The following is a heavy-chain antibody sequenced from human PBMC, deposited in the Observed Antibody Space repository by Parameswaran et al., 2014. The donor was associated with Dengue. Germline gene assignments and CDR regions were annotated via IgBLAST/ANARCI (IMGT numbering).Heavy chain of an antibody. V-gene: IGHV3-21*01. Sequence: VRQAPGKGLEWVSSISSSSSYIYYADSVKGRFTISRDNAKNSLYLQMNSLRAEDTAVYYCAREVVRGGGMDVWAKDHGHRLL. CDR2: ISSSSSYI. CDR3: AREVVRGGGMDV. J-gene: IGHJ6*04. D-gene: IGHD3-10*01.